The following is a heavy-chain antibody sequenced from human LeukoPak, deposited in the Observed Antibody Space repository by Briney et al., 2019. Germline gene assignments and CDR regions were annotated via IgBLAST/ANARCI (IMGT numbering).Heavy chain of an antibody. J-gene: IGHJ6*02. CDR3: ARATNCANGVCRIYGMDV. V-gene: IGHV3-73*01. CDR1: GFTFADSP. D-gene: IGHD2-8*01. Sequence: EGSLTLSCAASGFTFADSPMHWVRQASGKGLEWVGRIRDEANNYATAYAASVKGRFTISRDDSQNTAYLQMNSLKAEDTAVYYCARATNCANGVCRIYGMDVWGQGTTVTVSS. CDR2: IRDEANNYAT.